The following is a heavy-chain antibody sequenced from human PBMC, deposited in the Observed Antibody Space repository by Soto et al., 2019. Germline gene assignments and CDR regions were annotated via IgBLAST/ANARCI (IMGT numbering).Heavy chain of an antibody. CDR1: GGSISSGGYY. D-gene: IGHD3-3*01. J-gene: IGHJ6*02. CDR3: AAGWLRFLEWFPQPYYGMDV. Sequence: LSLTCTVSGGSISSGGYYWSWIRQHPGKGLEWIGYIYYSGSTYYNPSLKSRVTISVDTSKNQFSLKLSSVTAADTAVYYCAAGWLRFLEWFPQPYYGMDVWGQGTTVTVSS. V-gene: IGHV4-31*03. CDR2: IYYSGST.